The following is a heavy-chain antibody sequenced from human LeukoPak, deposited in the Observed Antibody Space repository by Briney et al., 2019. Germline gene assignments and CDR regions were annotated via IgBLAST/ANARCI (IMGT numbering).Heavy chain of an antibody. CDR1: GGSFSGYY. CDR3: ARGGQIEYFDY. Sequence: SETLSLTCAVYGGSFSGYYWSWIRQPPGKGLEWIGEINHSGSTNYNPSLKSRVTISVDTSENQFSLKLSSVTAADTAVYYCARGGQIEYFDYWGQGTLVTVSS. D-gene: IGHD2-21*01. CDR2: INHSGST. V-gene: IGHV4-34*01. J-gene: IGHJ4*02.